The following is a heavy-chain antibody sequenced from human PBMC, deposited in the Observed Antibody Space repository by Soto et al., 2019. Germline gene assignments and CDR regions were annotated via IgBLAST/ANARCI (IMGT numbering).Heavy chain of an antibody. D-gene: IGHD2-2*01. Sequence: PGESLKISCKGSGYSFTNYWIGWVRQMPGKGLEWMGIIYPGDSDTRYSPSFQGQVTISADKSISTAYLQWSSLKASDTAMYYCARPGYCSSTSCPLDFWGQGTLVTVSS. CDR3: ARPGYCSSTSCPLDF. CDR1: GYSFTNYW. J-gene: IGHJ4*02. V-gene: IGHV5-51*01. CDR2: IYPGDSDT.